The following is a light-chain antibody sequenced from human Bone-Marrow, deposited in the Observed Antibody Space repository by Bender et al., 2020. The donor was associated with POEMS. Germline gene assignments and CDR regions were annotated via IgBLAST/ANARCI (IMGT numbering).Light chain of an antibody. CDR3: SAWDGILNVWV. CDR1: SSNIGGNA. V-gene: IGLV1-44*01. CDR2: GND. Sequence: QSVLTQPPSASGTPGQRVTISCSGSSSNIGGNAVNWWQQLPGTAPKLLIYGNDQRPSGVHDRFSGSKSGPSASLAICGLQSEDEADYFCSAWDGILNVWVFGGGTQLTVL. J-gene: IGLJ3*02.